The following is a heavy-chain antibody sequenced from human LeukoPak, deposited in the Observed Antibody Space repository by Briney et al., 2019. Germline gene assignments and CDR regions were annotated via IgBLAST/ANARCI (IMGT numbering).Heavy chain of an antibody. Sequence: PSETLSLTCTVSGGSISSYYWSWIRQPPGKGLEWIGYIYYSGSTYYNPSLKSRVTISVDTSKNQFSLKLSSVTAADTAVYYCARLSDFWSGYPSSYGMDVWGQGTTVTVSS. J-gene: IGHJ6*02. D-gene: IGHD3-3*01. V-gene: IGHV4-59*12. CDR2: IYYSGST. CDR1: GGSISSYY. CDR3: ARLSDFWSGYPSSYGMDV.